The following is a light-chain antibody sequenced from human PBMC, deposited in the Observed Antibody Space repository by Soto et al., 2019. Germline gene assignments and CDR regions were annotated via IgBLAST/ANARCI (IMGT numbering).Light chain of an antibody. CDR3: QQYNNWWT. J-gene: IGKJ1*01. CDR2: DAS. Sequence: DIQMTQSPSSLSASVGDRVTITCQASQDIRNYLNWYQQKPGKAPKLLIYDASNLETGVPSRFSGSGSGTEFTLTISSLQSEDFAVYYCQQYNNWWTFGQGTKVEIK. V-gene: IGKV1-33*01. CDR1: QDIRNY.